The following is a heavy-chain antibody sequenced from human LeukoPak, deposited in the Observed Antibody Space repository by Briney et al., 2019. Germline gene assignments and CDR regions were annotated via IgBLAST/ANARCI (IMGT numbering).Heavy chain of an antibody. D-gene: IGHD6-19*01. J-gene: IGHJ4*02. CDR3: AKDRYSSGWSDLEY. CDR1: GLIFDDYG. V-gene: IGHV3-9*01. CDR2: ISWNSDII. Sequence: GGSLRLSCASSGLIFDDYGMHWVRQAPGKGLEWVSSISWNSDIIAYADSVKGRFTISRDNAKNSLYLQMNSLRAEDTALYYCAKDRYSSGWSDLEYWGQGTLVTVSS.